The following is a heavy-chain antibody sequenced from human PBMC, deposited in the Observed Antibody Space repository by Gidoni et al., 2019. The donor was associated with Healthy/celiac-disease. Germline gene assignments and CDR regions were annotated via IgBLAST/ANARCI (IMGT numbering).Heavy chain of an antibody. D-gene: IGHD4-17*01. V-gene: IGHV3-66*01. CDR3: ARVRTTVTTGYYFDY. CDR2: IYSGGST. CDR1: GFTVSSNY. J-gene: IGHJ4*02. Sequence: AASGFTVSSNYMSWVRQAPGKGLEWVSVIYSGGSTYYADSVKGRFTISRDNSKNTLYLQMNSLRAEDTAVYYCARVRTTVTTGYYFDYWGQGTLVTVSS.